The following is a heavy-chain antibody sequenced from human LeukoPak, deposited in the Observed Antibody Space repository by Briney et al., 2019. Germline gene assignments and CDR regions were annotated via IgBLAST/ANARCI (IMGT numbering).Heavy chain of an antibody. J-gene: IGHJ3*02. CDR3: AREVTIFGVVTSAGDAFDI. CDR1: GYTFTSYG. CDR2: ISAYNGNT. D-gene: IGHD3-3*01. V-gene: IGHV1-18*01. Sequence: ASVKVSCKASGYTFTSYGISWVRQAPGQGLEWMGWISAYNGNTNYAQKLQGSVTMTTDTSTSTAYMELRSLRSDDTAVYYCAREVTIFGVVTSAGDAFDIWGQGTMVTVSS.